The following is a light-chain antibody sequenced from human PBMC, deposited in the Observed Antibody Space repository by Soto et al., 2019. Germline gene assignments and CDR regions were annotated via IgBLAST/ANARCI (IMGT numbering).Light chain of an antibody. CDR2: EGN. V-gene: IGLV2-23*01. CDR1: STDIGSYKL. J-gene: IGLJ2*01. Sequence: QSVLTQPASVSGSPGQSITISCTGTSTDIGSYKLVSWYQQHPGKAPKLMIYEGNKRPSGVSNRFYGSKSGNTASLTISGLQADDEADDYCCSYAGGGTGIFGGGTKLTVL. CDR3: CSYAGGGTGI.